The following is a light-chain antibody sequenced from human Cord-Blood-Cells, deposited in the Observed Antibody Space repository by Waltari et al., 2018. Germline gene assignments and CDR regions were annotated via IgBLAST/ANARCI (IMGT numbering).Light chain of an antibody. CDR2: DVS. CDR3: SSYTSSSTFEWV. V-gene: IGLV2-14*01. CDR1: RSSVGGYNY. Sequence: QSALTQPAPVSGSPGQSITISCTGPRSSVGGYNYVSCYQQHPVKAPKLMIYDVSTRPSGVSNRFSGSKSGNTASLTISGLQAEDEADYYCSSYTSSSTFEWVFGGGTKLTVL. J-gene: IGLJ3*02.